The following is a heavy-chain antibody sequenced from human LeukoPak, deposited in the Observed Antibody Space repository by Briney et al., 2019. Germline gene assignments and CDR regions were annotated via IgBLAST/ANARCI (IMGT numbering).Heavy chain of an antibody. D-gene: IGHD6-13*01. J-gene: IGHJ4*02. V-gene: IGHV4-59*01. CDR3: AGGRNSSWYRSLDY. Sequence: AETLSLTCSVSGGSISSYYWQWIRQPPGEGLEWIGYIYDSGSTNYNPALKSRVTISPDTSKNQFSLKLSSVTAADTAVYYCAGGRNSSWYRSLDYWGQGTLVTVSS. CDR2: IYDSGST. CDR1: GGSISSYY.